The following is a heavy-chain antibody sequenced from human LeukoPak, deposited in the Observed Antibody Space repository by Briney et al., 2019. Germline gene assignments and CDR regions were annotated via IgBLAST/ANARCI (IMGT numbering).Heavy chain of an antibody. D-gene: IGHD4-17*01. CDR2: ISYDGSNK. CDR3: AKGHLHTVTTPLGGG. Sequence: GGSLRLSCAASGFTFSSYGMHWVRQAPGKGLEWVAVISYDGSNKYYADSVKGRFTISRDNSKNTLYLQMNSLRAEDTAVYYCAKGHLHTVTTPLGGGWGQGTLVTVSS. CDR1: GFTFSSYG. V-gene: IGHV3-30*18. J-gene: IGHJ4*02.